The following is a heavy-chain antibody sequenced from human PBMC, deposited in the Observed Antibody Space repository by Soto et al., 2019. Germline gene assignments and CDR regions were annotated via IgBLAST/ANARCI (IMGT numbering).Heavy chain of an antibody. D-gene: IGHD3-16*01. CDR2: INEDGSEK. CDR1: GFTFSSYR. CDR3: ARPRSERLGEVATDF. J-gene: IGHJ4*02. Sequence: EVQLVESGGGLVPPGESLRLSCAASGFTFSSYRMSWVRQAPGKGLEWVANINEDGSEKHYMDSVKGRFTISRDNPKDSVFLQMNSLRVEDTAVYYCARPRSERLGEVATDFWGQGSLVTVSS. V-gene: IGHV3-7*01.